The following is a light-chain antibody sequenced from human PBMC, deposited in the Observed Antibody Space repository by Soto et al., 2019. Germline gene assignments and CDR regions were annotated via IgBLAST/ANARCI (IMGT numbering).Light chain of an antibody. V-gene: IGKV1-39*01. CDR1: QSIRNY. CDR3: QQSYNILFT. CDR2: AAS. J-gene: IGKJ3*01. Sequence: DIQMTQSPSSLSASVGDRVTITCRATQSIRNYLTWYQQKPGKAPNLLIYAASTLQSGVPSRFSGSGSGTDFIPTISSLQHEVVTTYYRQQSYNILFTFGAGTKVNIK.